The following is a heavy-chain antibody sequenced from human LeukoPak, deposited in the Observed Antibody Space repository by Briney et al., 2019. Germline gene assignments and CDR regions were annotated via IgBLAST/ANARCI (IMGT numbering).Heavy chain of an antibody. J-gene: IGHJ4*02. Sequence: GGSLRLSCAASGFTFSSYGMHWVRQAPGQGLEWVAVIWYDGSNKYYADSVKGRFTISRDNSKNTLYLQMNSLRAEDTAVYYCARDIGTYSSSSGFVYWGQGTLVTVSS. CDR2: IWYDGSNK. CDR3: ARDIGTYSSSSGFVY. CDR1: GFTFSSYG. V-gene: IGHV3-33*01. D-gene: IGHD6-6*01.